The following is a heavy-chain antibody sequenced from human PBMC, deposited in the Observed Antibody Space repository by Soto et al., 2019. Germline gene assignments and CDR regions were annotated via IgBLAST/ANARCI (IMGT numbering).Heavy chain of an antibody. Sequence: EVQVVESGGGLVQPGGSLRLSCVASGFTFRGYWMHWVRQAPGKGLVWVSRINSDGSSTTYADSVKGRFTISRDNAKNTLYLQIDCLRADDTAVYYCTSAGYCRGASCCSGYFNYAVDVWGQGATVTVSS. CDR2: INSDGSST. CDR1: GFTFRGYW. D-gene: IGHD2-15*01. V-gene: IGHV3-74*01. J-gene: IGHJ6*02. CDR3: TSAGYCRGASCCSGYFNYAVDV.